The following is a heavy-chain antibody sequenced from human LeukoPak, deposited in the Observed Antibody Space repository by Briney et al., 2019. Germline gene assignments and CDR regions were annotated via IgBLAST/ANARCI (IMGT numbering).Heavy chain of an antibody. Sequence: PGRSLRLSCAASGFTFDDYGMHWVRQAPGKGLEWVSGISWNSGTIGYADSVRGRFTISRDNAKNSLYLQMNSLRAEDTALYYCAKDLRKYTSSWYVVGYFDYWGRGTLVTVSS. V-gene: IGHV3-9*01. CDR2: ISWNSGTI. CDR1: GFTFDDYG. J-gene: IGHJ4*02. CDR3: AKDLRKYTSSWYVVGYFDY. D-gene: IGHD6-13*01.